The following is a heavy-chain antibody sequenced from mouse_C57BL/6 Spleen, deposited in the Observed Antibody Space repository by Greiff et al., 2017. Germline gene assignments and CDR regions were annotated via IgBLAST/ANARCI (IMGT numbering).Heavy chain of an antibody. V-gene: IGHV5-17*01. J-gene: IGHJ4*01. CDR3: AKTHYYGSNSPMDY. CDR2: ISSGSSTI. Sequence: EVKLVESGGGLVKPGGSLKLSCAASGFTFSDYGMHWVRQAPEKGLEWVAYISSGSSTIYYADTVKGRFTISRDNAKNTLFLQMTSLRSEDTAMYYCAKTHYYGSNSPMDYWGQGTSVTVSS. CDR1: GFTFSDYG. D-gene: IGHD1-1*01.